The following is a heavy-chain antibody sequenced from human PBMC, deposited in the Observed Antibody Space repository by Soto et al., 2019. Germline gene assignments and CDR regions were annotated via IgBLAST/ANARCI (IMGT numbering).Heavy chain of an antibody. J-gene: IGHJ3*02. CDR2: ISTKAYGGTT. Sequence: GGSLRLSCTTSGLIFGDSAMSWVRQAPGKGLEWVGFISTKAYGGTTEYAASVKGRFTMSRDDSKSIAYLQMNSLKTEDTAVYYCTRDDDYGGSGGAFDIWGQGTMVTVSS. CDR3: TRDDDYGGSGGAFDI. V-gene: IGHV3-49*04. D-gene: IGHD4-17*01. CDR1: GLIFGDSA.